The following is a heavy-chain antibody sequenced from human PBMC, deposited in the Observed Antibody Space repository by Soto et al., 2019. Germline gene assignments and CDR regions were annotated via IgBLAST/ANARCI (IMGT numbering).Heavy chain of an antibody. CDR1: GFTLSSYA. CDR2: FSGTGGYT. V-gene: IGHV3-23*01. Sequence: GGSLRLSCAASGFTLSSYAMSWVRQAPGKGLEWVSTFSGTGGYTYYADSVKGRLTISRDDSKNTLFLHMNSLRAADTAVYYCARGQRALITYGPFDPWGQGTLVTVSS. CDR3: ARGQRALITYGPFDP. J-gene: IGHJ5*02. D-gene: IGHD4-17*01.